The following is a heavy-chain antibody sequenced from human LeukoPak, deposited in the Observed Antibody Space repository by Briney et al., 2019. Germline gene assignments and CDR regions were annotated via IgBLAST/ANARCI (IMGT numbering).Heavy chain of an antibody. CDR2: IYYSGST. J-gene: IGHJ4*02. CDR3: ARDYDSSGYKDY. V-gene: IGHV4-31*03. D-gene: IGHD3-22*01. CDR1: GGSISSGGYY. Sequence: SETLSLTCTVSGGSISSGGYYWSWIRQHPGQGLEWIGYIYYSGSTYYNPSLKSRVTISVDTSKNQFSLKLSSVTAADTAVYYCARDYDSSGYKDYWGQGTLVTVSS.